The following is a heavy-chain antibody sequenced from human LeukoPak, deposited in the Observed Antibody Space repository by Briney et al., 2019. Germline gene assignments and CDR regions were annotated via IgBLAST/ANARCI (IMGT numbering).Heavy chain of an antibody. J-gene: IGHJ4*02. Sequence: SETLSLTCAVYGGSFNGYYWSWNRQPPGKGLEWIGEINHSGSTNYNPSLKSRVTISVDTSKNQFSLKLSSVTAADTAVYYCARGTVTSPVDYWGQGTLVTVSS. CDR1: GGSFNGYY. D-gene: IGHD4-11*01. CDR3: ARGTVTSPVDY. V-gene: IGHV4-34*01. CDR2: INHSGST.